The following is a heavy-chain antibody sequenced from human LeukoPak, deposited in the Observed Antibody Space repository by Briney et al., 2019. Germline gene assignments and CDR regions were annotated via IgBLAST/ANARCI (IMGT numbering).Heavy chain of an antibody. D-gene: IGHD4-17*01. Sequence: SETLSLTCTDSGGSISSYYWSWIRQPPGKGLEWIGYIYYSGSTNYNPSLKSRVTISVDTSKNQFSLKLSSVTAADTAVYYCARLLYGDYYYYGMDVWGQGTTVTVSS. CDR1: GGSISSYY. CDR3: ARLLYGDYYYYGMDV. V-gene: IGHV4-59*08. J-gene: IGHJ6*02. CDR2: IYYSGST.